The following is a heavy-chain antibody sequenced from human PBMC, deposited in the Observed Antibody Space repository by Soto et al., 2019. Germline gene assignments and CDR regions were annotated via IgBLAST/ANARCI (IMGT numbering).Heavy chain of an antibody. CDR1: GFTFSSFA. Sequence: EVQLLESGGGLVQPGGSLRLSCAASGFTFSSFAMSWVRQAPGKGLEWVSAISASGGNTYYADSVKGRFTISRDNSKNTLYLQMNSLRAEDTAVYYCAREPTVTPDYYFDYWGQGSLVTVSS. V-gene: IGHV3-23*01. CDR2: ISASGGNT. J-gene: IGHJ4*02. D-gene: IGHD4-17*01. CDR3: AREPTVTPDYYFDY.